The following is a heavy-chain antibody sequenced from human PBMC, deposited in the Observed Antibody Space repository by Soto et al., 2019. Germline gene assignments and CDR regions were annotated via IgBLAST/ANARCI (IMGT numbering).Heavy chain of an antibody. CDR2: IYYSGST. J-gene: IGHJ4*02. CDR1: GGSISSGGYY. CDR3: ARVPPFSAYSDY. V-gene: IGHV4-30-4*08. Sequence: SETLSLTCTVSGGSISSGGYYWSWIRQPPGKGLEWIGYIYYSGSTYYNPSLKSRVTISVDTSKNQFSLKLSSVTAADTAVYYCARVPPFSAYSDYWGQGTLVTVSS. D-gene: IGHD1-26*01.